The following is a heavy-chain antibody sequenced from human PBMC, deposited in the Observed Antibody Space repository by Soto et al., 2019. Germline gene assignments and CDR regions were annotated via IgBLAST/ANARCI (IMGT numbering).Heavy chain of an antibody. D-gene: IGHD3-10*01. J-gene: IGHJ4*02. V-gene: IGHV1-69*02. Sequence: QVQLVQSGAEVKRPGSSVKVSCKASGDTFNFYSINWVRQAPGLGLEWMGRVNPIVRMSNYAQKFQGRVRMTADKSTSPAYMELSSLRSEDTAIYYCASSYGSGYRAFDYWGQGALVTVSS. CDR1: GDTFNFYS. CDR3: ASSYGSGYRAFDY. CDR2: VNPIVRMS.